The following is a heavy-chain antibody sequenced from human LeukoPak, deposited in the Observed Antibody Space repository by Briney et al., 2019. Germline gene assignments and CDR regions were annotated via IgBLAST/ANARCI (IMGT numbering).Heavy chain of an antibody. CDR3: ARAVSVDQLLFGIDY. D-gene: IGHD2-2*01. J-gene: IGHJ4*02. V-gene: IGHV1-46*01. Sequence: ASVKVSCKASGYTFTSYYMHWVRQAPGQGLEWMGIINPSGGSTSYAQKFQGRVTMTRDTSTTTVYMELGSLISEDTAVYYCARAVSVDQLLFGIDYWGQGTLVTVSP. CDR1: GYTFTSYY. CDR2: INPSGGST.